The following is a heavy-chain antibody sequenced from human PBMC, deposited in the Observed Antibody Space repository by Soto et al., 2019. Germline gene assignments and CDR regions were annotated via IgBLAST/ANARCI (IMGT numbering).Heavy chain of an antibody. J-gene: IGHJ4*02. Sequence: GGSLRLSCAASGFIFSSYWMTWVRQTPGKRLEWVASIRQDGREKYYLDSVEGRFTISRDNVKNSLYLQMNSLRAEDTAVYYCARDPHYYENSALFEVWGQGTQVTVSS. CDR1: GFIFSSYW. CDR2: IRQDGREK. D-gene: IGHD3-22*01. V-gene: IGHV3-7*05. CDR3: ARDPHYYENSALFEV.